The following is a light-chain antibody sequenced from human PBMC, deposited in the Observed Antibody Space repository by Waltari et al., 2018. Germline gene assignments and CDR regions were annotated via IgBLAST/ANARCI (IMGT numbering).Light chain of an antibody. CDR2: HAS. CDR3: QHYVTLPVT. J-gene: IGKJ1*01. CDR1: QSISKY. V-gene: IGKV3-20*01. Sequence: ELVLTQSPGTLSLSSGESATLSCRTSQSISKYLAWYQQKPGQAPRLLIYHASSRATGIPDRFSGSGSGTDFSLTISRLEPEDFAVYYCQHYVTLPVTFGQGTKVEIK.